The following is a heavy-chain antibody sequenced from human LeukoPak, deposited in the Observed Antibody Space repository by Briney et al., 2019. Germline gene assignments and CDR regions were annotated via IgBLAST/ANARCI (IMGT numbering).Heavy chain of an antibody. CDR1: GYTFTSYA. CDR2: INAGNGNT. V-gene: IGHV1-3*01. J-gene: IGHJ4*02. CDR3: ARGGGVINAVTR. Sequence: ASVKVSCKASGYTFTSYAMHWVRQAPGQRLEWMGWINAGNGNTKYSQKFQGRVTITRDTSASTAYMELSSLRSEDTAVYYCARGGGVINAVTRWGQGTLVTVSS. D-gene: IGHD3-16*02.